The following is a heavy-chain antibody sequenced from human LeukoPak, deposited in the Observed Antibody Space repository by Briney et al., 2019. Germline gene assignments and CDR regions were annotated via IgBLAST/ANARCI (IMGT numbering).Heavy chain of an antibody. V-gene: IGHV3-7*01. J-gene: IGHJ4*02. CDR2: IKQDGSEK. CDR3: ARDRATGTTDY. D-gene: IGHD1-1*01. Sequence: GGSLRLSCAASGFTFSSYWMSWVRQAPGKGLEWVANIKQDGSEKYYVDSVKGRFTISRDNAKNPLYLQMNSLRAEDTAVYYCARDRATGTTDYWGQGTLVTVSS. CDR1: GFTFSSYW.